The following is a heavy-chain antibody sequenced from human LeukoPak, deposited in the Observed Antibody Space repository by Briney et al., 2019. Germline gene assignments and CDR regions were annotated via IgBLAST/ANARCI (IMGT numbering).Heavy chain of an antibody. CDR3: ARGGGDTAMAHDY. Sequence: GGSLRLSYAASGFTFSNHWMHWVRQAPGKGLMWVSRINRGGSRTDYADSVKGRFTISRDDAKNTLYLQLNSLRAEDTAVYFCARGGGDTAMAHDYWGQGTLVTVSS. D-gene: IGHD5-18*01. J-gene: IGHJ4*02. CDR2: INRGGSRT. V-gene: IGHV3-74*01. CDR1: GFTFSNHW.